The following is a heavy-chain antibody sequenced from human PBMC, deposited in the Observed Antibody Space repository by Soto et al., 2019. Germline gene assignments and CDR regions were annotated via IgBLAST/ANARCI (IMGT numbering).Heavy chain of an antibody. CDR2: INPSGGST. J-gene: IGHJ4*02. V-gene: IGHV1-46*01. CDR3: AGCSYDFWSGYDPTTYYFDY. Sequence: GASVKVSCKASGYTFTSYYMHWVRQAPGQGLEWMGIINPSGGSTSYAQKFQGRVTMTRDTSTSTVYMELSSLRSEDTAVYYCAGCSYDFWSGYDPTTYYFDYWGQGTLVTVSS. CDR1: GYTFTSYY. D-gene: IGHD3-3*01.